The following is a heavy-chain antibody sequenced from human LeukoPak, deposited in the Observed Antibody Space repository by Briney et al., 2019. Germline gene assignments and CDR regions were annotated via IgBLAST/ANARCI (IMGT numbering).Heavy chain of an antibody. V-gene: IGHV4-59*01. CDR1: GGSISSYY. J-gene: IGHJ6*03. CDR2: IYYSGST. CDR3: ARERWDCSGGSCYYYYMDV. Sequence: PSETLSLNCTVSGGSISSYYWSWIRQPPGKGLEWIGYIYYSGSTNYNPSLKSRVTISVDTSKNQFSLKLSSVTAADTAVYYCARERWDCSGGSCYYYYMDVWGKGTTVTVSS. D-gene: IGHD2-15*01.